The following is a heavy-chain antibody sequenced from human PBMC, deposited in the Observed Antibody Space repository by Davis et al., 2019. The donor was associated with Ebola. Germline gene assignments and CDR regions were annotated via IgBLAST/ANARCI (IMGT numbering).Heavy chain of an antibody. J-gene: IGHJ6*02. CDR3: ARNGYYYAMDV. V-gene: IGHV3-21*04. CDR2: ISGSSSYI. CDR1: GFTFSYYF. Sequence: GESLKISCAASGFTFSYYFMNWVRQAPGKGLEWVSSISGSSSYIYYADSVRGRFTISRDNAKNSLYLQMNSLIAEDTALYYCARNGYYYAMDVWGQGTTVTVSS.